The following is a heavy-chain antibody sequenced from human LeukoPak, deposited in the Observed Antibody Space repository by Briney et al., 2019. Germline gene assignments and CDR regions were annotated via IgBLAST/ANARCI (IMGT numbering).Heavy chain of an antibody. CDR2: ISSSSSYI. D-gene: IGHD6-19*01. J-gene: IGHJ4*02. CDR3: ARGTGYSSGWYKGIDY. Sequence: GGSLRLSCAASGFTFSSYSMNWVRQAPGKGLEWVSSISSSSSYIYYADSVKGRFTISRDNSKNTLYLQMNSLRAEDTAVYYCARGTGYSSGWYKGIDYWGQGTLVTVSS. V-gene: IGHV3-21*01. CDR1: GFTFSSYS.